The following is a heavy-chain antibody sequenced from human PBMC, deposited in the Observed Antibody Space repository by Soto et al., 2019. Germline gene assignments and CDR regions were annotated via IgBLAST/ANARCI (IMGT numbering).Heavy chain of an antibody. CDR1: GFTFSIYA. CDR3: AREYGDYGYYFDY. CDR2: ISYDGSNK. V-gene: IGHV3-30-3*01. D-gene: IGHD4-17*01. J-gene: IGHJ4*02. Sequence: QAGGSLRLSCAASGFTFSIYAMHWVRHAPGKGLEWVAVISYDGSNKYYADSVKGRFTISRDNSKNTLYLQMNSLRAEDTAVYYCAREYGDYGYYFDYWGQGTLVTVSS.